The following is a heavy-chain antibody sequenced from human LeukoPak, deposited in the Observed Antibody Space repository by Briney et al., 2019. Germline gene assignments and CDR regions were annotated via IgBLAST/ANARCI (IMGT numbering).Heavy chain of an antibody. CDR3: AREAATAAHLHY. V-gene: IGHV4-4*07. Sequence: PSETLSLTCTASDASISGYYWSWIRQPAGKVLEWIGRIYNNGDTKYNPSLKSRVTMSVDTSKNQFSLKLSSVTAADTAVYFCAREAATAAHLHYWGQGTLVTVSS. D-gene: IGHD6-13*01. J-gene: IGHJ4*02. CDR2: IYNNGDT. CDR1: DASISGYY.